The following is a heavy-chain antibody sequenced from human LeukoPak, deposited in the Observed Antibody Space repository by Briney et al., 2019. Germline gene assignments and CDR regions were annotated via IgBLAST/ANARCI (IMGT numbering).Heavy chain of an antibody. D-gene: IGHD1-26*01. Sequence: SETLSLTCTVSGGPISSFYGSWIRQSAGKGLEYIGRVYSSGSTNYNPSVEGRVTMSVDTSKNQFSLRLRSVTAADTAVYYCAGPRVGAPPADDAFDIWGQGTMVTVSS. CDR1: GGPISSFY. V-gene: IGHV4-4*07. J-gene: IGHJ3*02. CDR2: VYSSGST. CDR3: AGPRVGAPPADDAFDI.